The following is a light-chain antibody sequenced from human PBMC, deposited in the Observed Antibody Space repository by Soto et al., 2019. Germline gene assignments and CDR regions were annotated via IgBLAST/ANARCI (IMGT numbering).Light chain of an antibody. J-gene: IGLJ1*01. CDR3: ASWDIDLDGFV. V-gene: IGLV1-51*01. Sequence: QSALAQSPSVSAAPGQRVTISCSGSSSNIPYQFVSWYQQLPGMAPTLLIYDNTRRPSGVPDPFSATTSGPSATLDIAGLQTADEAVYYCASWDIDLDGFVFGPGTKVTVL. CDR1: SSNIPYQF. CDR2: DNT.